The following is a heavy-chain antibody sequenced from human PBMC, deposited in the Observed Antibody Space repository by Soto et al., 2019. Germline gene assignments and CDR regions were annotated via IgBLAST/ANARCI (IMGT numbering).Heavy chain of an antibody. V-gene: IGHV1-69*12. CDR1: GGTFSTSA. CDR2: IMPVFPTP. D-gene: IGHD5-12*01. J-gene: IGHJ6*02. Sequence: VQLEQSGPEVKKPGSSVKVCCKASGGTFSTSALSWVRQAPGQGLEWMGGIMPVFPTPDYAQKFQGRVTITADESTSTAYMELGGLTSDDTAVYYCARHKDRLQLGGNYYYILDVWGQGTAVTVSS. CDR3: ARHKDRLQLGGNYYYILDV.